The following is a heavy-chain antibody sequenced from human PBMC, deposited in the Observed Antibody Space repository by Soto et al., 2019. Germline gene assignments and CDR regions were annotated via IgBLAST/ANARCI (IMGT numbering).Heavy chain of an antibody. CDR2: IYYSGST. V-gene: IGHV4-39*01. CDR3: ACIFSGGYGYGFYYYGMDV. J-gene: IGHJ6*02. Sequence: SETLSLTCTVSGCSTSSSSYYWGWIRQPPGKGLEWIGSIYYSGSTYYNPSLKSRVTISVDTSKNQFSLKLSSVTAADTAVYYCACIFSGGYGYGFYYYGMDVWGQGTTVT. CDR1: GCSTSSSSYY. D-gene: IGHD5-18*01.